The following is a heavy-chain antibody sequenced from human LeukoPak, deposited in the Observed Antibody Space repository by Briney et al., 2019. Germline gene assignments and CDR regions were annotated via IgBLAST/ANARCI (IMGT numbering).Heavy chain of an antibody. J-gene: IGHJ3*02. CDR3: ARHLREYYDFWSGYYTGLDDAFDI. CDR1: GGSISSSSYS. V-gene: IGHV4-39*01. D-gene: IGHD3-3*01. CDR2: IYYSGST. Sequence: SETLSLTCTVSGGSISSSSYSWGWIRQPPGKGLEWIGSIYYSGSTYYNPSLKSRVTISVDTSKNQFSLKLSSVTAADTAVYYCARHLREYYDFWSGYYTGLDDAFDIWGQGTMVTVSS.